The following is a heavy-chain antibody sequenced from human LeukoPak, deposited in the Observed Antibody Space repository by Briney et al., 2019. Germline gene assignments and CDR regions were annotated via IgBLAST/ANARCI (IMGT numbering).Heavy chain of an antibody. Sequence: ASVKVSCKASGYTFTGYYMHWVRQAPGQGLEWMGWINPNSGGTNYAQKFQGRVTMTRDTSISTAYMELSRLRSDDTAVYYCARGRGASPYYFDYWGQGTLVSVSP. CDR3: ARGRGASPYYFDY. V-gene: IGHV1-2*02. CDR1: GYTFTGYY. CDR2: INPNSGGT. J-gene: IGHJ4*02. D-gene: IGHD1-26*01.